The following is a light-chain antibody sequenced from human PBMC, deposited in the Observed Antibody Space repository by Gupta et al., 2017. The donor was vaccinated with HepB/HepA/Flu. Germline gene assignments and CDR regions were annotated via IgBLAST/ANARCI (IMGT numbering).Light chain of an antibody. Sequence: DRVTITCRASQSISSYLNWYQQKPGKAPKLLIYAASSLQSGVPSRFSGSGSGTDFTLTISRLQPEDFATYYCQQSYSTPYTFGQGTKLEIK. J-gene: IGKJ2*01. CDR3: QQSYSTPYT. CDR1: QSISSY. V-gene: IGKV1-39*01. CDR2: AAS.